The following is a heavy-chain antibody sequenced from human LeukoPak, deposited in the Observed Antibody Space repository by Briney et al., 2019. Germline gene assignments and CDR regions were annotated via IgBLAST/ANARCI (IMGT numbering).Heavy chain of an antibody. V-gene: IGHV5-51*01. CDR3: ARRLGSGTYDLDY. CDR1: GYTFTNYW. CDR2: IYPGDSET. D-gene: IGHD3-10*01. Sequence: GESLKISCKGSGYTFTNYWIGWVRQMPGKGLEWMAIIYPGDSETRYSPSFQGQVTISADKSISTAYLQWSSLRASDTAMYYCARRLGSGTYDLDYWGQGTLVTVSS. J-gene: IGHJ4*02.